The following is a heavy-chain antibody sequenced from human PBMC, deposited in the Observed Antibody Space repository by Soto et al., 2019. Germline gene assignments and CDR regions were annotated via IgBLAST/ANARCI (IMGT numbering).Heavy chain of an antibody. CDR2: ISYDGSNK. V-gene: IGHV3-30*03. J-gene: IGHJ4*02. D-gene: IGHD2-15*01. Sequence: GGSLRLSCAASGFTFSSYGMHWVRQAPGKGLEWVAVISYDGSNKYYADSVKGRFTISRDNSKNTLYLQMNSLRAEDTAVYYCASFFGFKYGYCSGGSCFPIDYWGQGTLVTVST. CDR3: ASFFGFKYGYCSGGSCFPIDY. CDR1: GFTFSSYG.